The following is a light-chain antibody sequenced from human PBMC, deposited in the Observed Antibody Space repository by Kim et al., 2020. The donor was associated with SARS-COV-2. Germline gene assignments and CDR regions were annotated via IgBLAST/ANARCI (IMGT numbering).Light chain of an antibody. CDR3: QQSRSIPFT. J-gene: IGKJ5*01. CDR1: QSISSF. CDR2: AAS. Sequence: DIQMTQSPSSLSASVGDRVTITCRASQSISSFLNWYQQKPGKAPKLLIYAASSLQSGVPSRFSGSGSGTDFILTISSLQPEDSATHHCQQSRSIPFTFGQGTRLEI. V-gene: IGKV1-39*01.